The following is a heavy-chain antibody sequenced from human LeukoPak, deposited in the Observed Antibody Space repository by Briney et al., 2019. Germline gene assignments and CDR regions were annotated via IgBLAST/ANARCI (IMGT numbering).Heavy chain of an antibody. J-gene: IGHJ6*02. CDR3: ARFSIYSSSWNYYYGMDV. CDR2: INPNSGGT. CDR1: GYTFTGYY. D-gene: IGHD6-13*01. V-gene: IGHV1-2*02. Sequence: GASVKVSCKASGYTFTGYYMHWVRQAPGRGLEWMEWINPNSGGTNYARKFQGRVTMTRDTSISTADMELSRLRSDDTAVYYCARFSIYSSSWNYYYGMDVWGQGTTVTVSS.